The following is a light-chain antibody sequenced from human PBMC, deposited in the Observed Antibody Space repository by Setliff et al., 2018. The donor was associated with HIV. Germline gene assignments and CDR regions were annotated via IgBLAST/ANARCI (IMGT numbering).Light chain of an antibody. Sequence: QSALTQPAPVYGSPGQSITISCTGTSSDVGVYNYVSWYQQHPGEAPKLMIYDVSIRPSGVSNRFSGSKSGNTASLTISGLQAEDEANYYCSSYATSSIPYVFGTGTKVTVL. CDR1: SSDVGVYNY. J-gene: IGLJ1*01. CDR3: SSYATSSIPYV. CDR2: DVS. V-gene: IGLV2-14*03.